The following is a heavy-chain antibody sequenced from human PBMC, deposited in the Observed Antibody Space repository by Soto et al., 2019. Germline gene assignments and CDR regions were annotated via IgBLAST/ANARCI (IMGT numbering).Heavy chain of an antibody. CDR2: IYYSGST. V-gene: IGHV4-31*03. CDR1: GGSISSSSYY. CDR3: ARVSGWCSGGSCYYWYFDL. J-gene: IGHJ2*01. D-gene: IGHD2-15*01. Sequence: PSETLSLTCTVSGGSISSSSYYWGWIRQPPGKGLEWIGYIYYSGSTYYNPSLKSRVTISVDTSKNQFSLKLSSVTAAGTAVYYCARVSGWCSGGSCYYWYFDLWGRGTLVTVSS.